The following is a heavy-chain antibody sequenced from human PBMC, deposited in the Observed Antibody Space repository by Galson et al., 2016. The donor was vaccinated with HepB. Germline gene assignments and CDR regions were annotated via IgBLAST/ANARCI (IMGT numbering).Heavy chain of an antibody. V-gene: IGHV3-33*05. CDR1: GFTLSTYA. CDR3: ERDSGDPVPFDY. Sequence: SMRLSCAATGFTLSTYAMHCGRQAPGHGLEWVADTLDNGNNKYHTASVKGRYTIYRDTSKSTVYLQQNSLRADDTAVYYCERDSGDPVPFDYWGRRTLVTVSS. CDR2: TLDNGNNK. J-gene: IGHJ4*02. D-gene: IGHD4-17*01.